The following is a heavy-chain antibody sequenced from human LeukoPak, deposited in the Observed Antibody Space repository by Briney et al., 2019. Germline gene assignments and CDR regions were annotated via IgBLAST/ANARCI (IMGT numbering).Heavy chain of an antibody. CDR3: ASGGITMVRGVIRTTRYYYGMDV. CDR2: INHSGST. CDR1: GGSFSGYY. V-gene: IGHV4-34*01. Sequence: SETLSLTCAVYGGSFSGYYWSWIRQPPGKGLEWIGEINHSGSTNYNPSLKSRVTISVDTSKNQFSLKLSSVTAADTAVYYCASGGITMVRGVIRTTRYYYGMDVWGQGTTVTVSS. J-gene: IGHJ6*02. D-gene: IGHD3-10*01.